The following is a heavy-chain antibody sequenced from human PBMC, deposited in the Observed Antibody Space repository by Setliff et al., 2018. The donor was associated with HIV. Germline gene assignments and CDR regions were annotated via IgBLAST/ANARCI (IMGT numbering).Heavy chain of an antibody. CDR3: ARTDYGGNSGGNYFDY. Sequence: AASVKVSCKASGYTFTTYDITWVRQAPGQGLEWLGWISPYNGHTNFAQKFQGRVTMTTDTATSTAYMEVRSLRSDDTAVYYCARTDYGGNSGGNYFDYGGQGSLVTVSS. V-gene: IGHV1-18*01. J-gene: IGHJ4*02. CDR2: ISPYNGHT. D-gene: IGHD4-17*01. CDR1: GYTFTTYD.